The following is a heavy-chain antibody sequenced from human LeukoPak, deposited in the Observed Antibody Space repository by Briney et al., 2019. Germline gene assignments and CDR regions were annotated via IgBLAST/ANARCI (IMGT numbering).Heavy chain of an antibody. J-gene: IGHJ5*02. V-gene: IGHV3-23*01. CDR3: AKEVPYCGGDCLGNWFDP. CDR1: GFTFNNFG. Sequence: PGGSLRLSCAASGFTFNNFGMSWVRQAPGKGLEWVSSITDDGRGTSYTDSVKGRFTISRDSSKNTLYLQMNSLRAEDTATYYCAKEVPYCGGDCLGNWFDPWGQGTLVTVSS. CDR2: ITDDGRGT. D-gene: IGHD2-21*01.